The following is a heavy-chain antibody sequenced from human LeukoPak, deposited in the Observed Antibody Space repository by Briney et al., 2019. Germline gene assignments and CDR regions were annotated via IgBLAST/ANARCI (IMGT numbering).Heavy chain of an antibody. Sequence: SETLSLTCTVSGGSISSGSYYWSWIRQPAGQGLEWIGRIYTSGSTNYNPSLKSRVTISVDTSKNQFSLKLSSVTAADTAVYYCARGGDYYDSSGPSVWYFDLWGRGTLVTVSS. J-gene: IGHJ2*01. V-gene: IGHV4-61*02. CDR1: GGSISSGSYY. D-gene: IGHD3-22*01. CDR2: IYTSGST. CDR3: ARGGDYYDSSGPSVWYFDL.